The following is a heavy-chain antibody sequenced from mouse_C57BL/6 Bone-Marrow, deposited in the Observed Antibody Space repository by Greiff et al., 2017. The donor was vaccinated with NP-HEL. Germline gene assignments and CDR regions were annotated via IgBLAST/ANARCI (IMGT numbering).Heavy chain of an antibody. CDR1: GFTFTDYY. D-gene: IGHD1-1*02. Sequence: EVNVVDSGGGLVQPGGSLSLSCAASGFTFTDYYMSWVRQPPGKALEWLGFIRNKANGYTTEYSASVKGRFTISRDNAQSILYLQMNALRAEDSATYYCARIWDYWGQGTTLTVSS. J-gene: IGHJ2*01. V-gene: IGHV7-3*01. CDR3: ARIWDY. CDR2: IRNKANGYTT.